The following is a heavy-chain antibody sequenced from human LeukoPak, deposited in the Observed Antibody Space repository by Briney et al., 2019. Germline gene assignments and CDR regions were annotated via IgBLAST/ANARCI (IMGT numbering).Heavy chain of an antibody. J-gene: IGHJ5*02. CDR3: ARARTNHYGSGSYHWVWFDP. V-gene: IGHV4-34*01. CDR1: GGSFSGYY. D-gene: IGHD3-10*01. CDR2: TNHSGST. Sequence: SETLSLTCAVYGGSFSGYYWSWIRQPPGKGLEWTGETNHSGSTNYNPSLRSRVTISIDTSKTQFSLKLSSVTAADTAVCYCARARTNHYGSGSYHWVWFDPWGQGTLVTVSS.